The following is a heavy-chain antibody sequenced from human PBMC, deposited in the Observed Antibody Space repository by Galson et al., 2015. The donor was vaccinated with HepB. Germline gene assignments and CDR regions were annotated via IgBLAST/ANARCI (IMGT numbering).Heavy chain of an antibody. D-gene: IGHD6-13*01. CDR3: AKDASNWSIDY. Sequence: SVKVSCKASGFTFTSHYMHWVRQAPGQGLEWMGTINPSGDTTTYAPNLQGRVTMTRGTSTSTVHMELRGLRSEDTAVYYCAKDASNWSIDYWGQGTLVTVSS. J-gene: IGHJ4*02. CDR2: INPSGDTT. CDR1: GFTFTSHY. V-gene: IGHV1-46*04.